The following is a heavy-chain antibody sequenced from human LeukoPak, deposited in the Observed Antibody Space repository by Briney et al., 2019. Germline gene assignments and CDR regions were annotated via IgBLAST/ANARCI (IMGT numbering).Heavy chain of an antibody. CDR2: ISGSGGST. D-gene: IGHD2-15*01. V-gene: IGHV3-23*01. Sequence: GGSLRLPRAASGFTFSSYAMSWVRQAPGKGLEWVSAISGSGGSTYYADSVKGRFTISRDNSKNTLYLQMNSLRAEDTAVYYCAKDIVVVAAATLPYYYYGMDVWGQGTTVTVSS. CDR3: AKDIVVVAAATLPYYYYGMDV. CDR1: GFTFSSYA. J-gene: IGHJ6*02.